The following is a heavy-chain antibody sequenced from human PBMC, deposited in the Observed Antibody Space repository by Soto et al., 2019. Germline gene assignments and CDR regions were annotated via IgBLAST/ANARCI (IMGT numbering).Heavy chain of an antibody. CDR3: AISNSYGRGDF. CDR2: IIPVFGTT. CDR1: GGTLNSYT. J-gene: IGHJ4*02. D-gene: IGHD3-16*01. Sequence: QVQLVQSGAEVKKPGSSVTVSCKASGGTLNSYTISWERQAPGQGLEWMGGIIPVFGTTDYAQKFHGRVTTTADQSSGTAYLDLVSLRSDATAIYYCAISNSYGRGDFWGQGTLVTVSS. V-gene: IGHV1-69*01.